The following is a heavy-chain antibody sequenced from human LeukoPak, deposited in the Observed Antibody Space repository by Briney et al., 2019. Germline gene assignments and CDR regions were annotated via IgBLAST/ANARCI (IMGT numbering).Heavy chain of an antibody. Sequence: SETLSLTCAVSAYSISSTYYWGWVRQPPEKGLEWIGSICYSGTTYYNPSLGSRVTMSVDTSKNQFTLKLSSVTAADTAVYYCAGDCSSTSCYDAFDIWGQGQWSPSLQ. D-gene: IGHD2-2*01. J-gene: IGHJ3*02. V-gene: IGHV4-38-2*01. CDR3: AGDCSSTSCYDAFDI. CDR2: ICYSGTT. CDR1: AYSISSTYY.